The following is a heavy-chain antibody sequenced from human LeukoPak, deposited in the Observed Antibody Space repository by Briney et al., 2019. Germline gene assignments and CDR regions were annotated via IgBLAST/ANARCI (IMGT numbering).Heavy chain of an antibody. D-gene: IGHD1-26*01. Sequence: SETLSLTCTVSGGSISSSSYYWGWIRQPPGKGLEWIGSIYYSGSTYYNPSLKSRVTISVDTSKNQFSLKLSSVTAADTAVYYCARDFGIRSGYYYYYYMDVWGKGTTVTISS. J-gene: IGHJ6*03. CDR1: GGSISSSSYY. CDR2: IYYSGST. CDR3: ARDFGIRSGYYYYYYMDV. V-gene: IGHV4-39*07.